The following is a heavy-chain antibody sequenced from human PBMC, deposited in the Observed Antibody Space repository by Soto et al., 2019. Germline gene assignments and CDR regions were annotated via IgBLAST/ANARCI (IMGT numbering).Heavy chain of an antibody. CDR2: ISYDGSNK. Sequence: PGGSLRLSCAASGFTFSSYAMHGVRQDPGKGLEWVAVISYDGSNKYYADSVKGRFTISRDNSKNTLYLQMNSLRAEDTAVYYCARDEQQLALYYYYGMDVWGQGTTVTVSS. J-gene: IGHJ6*02. CDR3: ARDEQQLALYYYYGMDV. CDR1: GFTFSSYA. V-gene: IGHV3-30-3*01. D-gene: IGHD6-13*01.